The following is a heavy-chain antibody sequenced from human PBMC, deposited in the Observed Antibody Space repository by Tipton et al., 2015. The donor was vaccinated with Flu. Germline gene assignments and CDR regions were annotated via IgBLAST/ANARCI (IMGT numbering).Heavy chain of an antibody. V-gene: IGHV4-59*01. J-gene: IGHJ4*02. CDR3: ARGAYYGTKY. Sequence: TLSLTCTASGGSISSYYWSWIRQPPGKGLEWIGYIYYSGSTNYNPSLKSRVTISVDTSKNQFPLKLSSVTAADTAVYYCARGAYYGTKYWGQGTLVTVSS. CDR1: GGSISSYY. D-gene: IGHD3-22*01. CDR2: IYYSGST.